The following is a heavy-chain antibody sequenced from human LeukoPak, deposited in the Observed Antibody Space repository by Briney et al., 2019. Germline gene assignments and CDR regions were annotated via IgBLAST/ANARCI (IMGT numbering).Heavy chain of an antibody. J-gene: IGHJ5*02. V-gene: IGHV3-53*01. D-gene: IGHD5-18*01. CDR2: IYSGGTT. CDR3: ARGRGYSQSNWVDP. Sequence: GGSLRLSCAASGFTVSRSYMIWARQAPGKGLEWVSVIYSGGTTYYADSVKGRLTISRDNSKNTLYLQMNSLRAEDTAVYYCARGRGYSQSNWVDPWGQGTMVTVSS. CDR1: GFTVSRSY.